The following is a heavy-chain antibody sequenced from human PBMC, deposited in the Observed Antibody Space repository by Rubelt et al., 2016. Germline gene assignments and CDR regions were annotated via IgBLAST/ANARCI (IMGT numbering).Heavy chain of an antibody. V-gene: IGHV4-34*01. D-gene: IGHD6-19*01. CDR2: INHSGST. Sequence: QVQLQQWGAGLLKPSETLSLTCAVYGGSFSGYYWSWIRQPPGKGLEWIGEINHSGSTNYNPSLKSRVTISVDTSKNQFSLKLSSVTAAVTAVYYCARGAGLAVAATADGFDTWGQGTMVTVAS. J-gene: IGHJ3*02. CDR1: GGSFSGYY. CDR3: ARGAGLAVAATADGFDT.